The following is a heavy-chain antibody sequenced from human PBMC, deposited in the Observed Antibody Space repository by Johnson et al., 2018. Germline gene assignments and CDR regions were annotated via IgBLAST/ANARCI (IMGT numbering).Heavy chain of an antibody. CDR2: INPNGGST. J-gene: IGHJ3*02. D-gene: IGHD1-26*01. CDR3: ARDRGIVGATTGAFDM. Sequence: QVQLVQSGAEVKKPGASVKVSCKTSGYTFTSYHVHWVRQAPGQGLEWMGIINPNGGSTTYAQKFQGRVTMTRDTSTSTVYMGLSRLRSGDTAVYWCARDRGIVGATTGAFDMWGQGTMVSVSS. CDR1: GYTFTSYH. V-gene: IGHV1-46*01.